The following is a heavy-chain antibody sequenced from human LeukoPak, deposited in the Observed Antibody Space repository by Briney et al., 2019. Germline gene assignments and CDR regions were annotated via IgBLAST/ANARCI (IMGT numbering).Heavy chain of an antibody. D-gene: IGHD3-22*01. CDR1: GGSISSSYW. CDR2: IYHSGST. CDR3: ATRVGDGSGYYVTYFDY. Sequence: SQTLSLTCAVSGGSISSSYWWSWVRQPPGKGLEWIGEIYHSGSTNYNPSLKSRVTISVDKSKNQFSLKLNSVTAADTAVYYCATRVGDGSGYYVTYFDYWGQGTLVTVSS. V-gene: IGHV4-4*02. J-gene: IGHJ4*02.